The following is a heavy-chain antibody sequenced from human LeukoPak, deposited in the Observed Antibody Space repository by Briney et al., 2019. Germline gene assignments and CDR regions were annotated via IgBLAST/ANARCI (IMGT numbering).Heavy chain of an antibody. CDR1: GYTFTGYY. CDR2: INPNSGGT. Sequence: GASVKVSCKASGYTFTGYYMHWVRQAPGQGLEWMGWINPNSGGTNYAQKFQGRVTMTRDTSISTAYMELSRLRSDDTAVYYCARARGLRWQQLVLHNSKGEYYFDYWGQGTLVTVSS. CDR3: ARARGLRWQQLVLHNSKGEYYFDY. V-gene: IGHV1-2*02. D-gene: IGHD6-13*01. J-gene: IGHJ4*02.